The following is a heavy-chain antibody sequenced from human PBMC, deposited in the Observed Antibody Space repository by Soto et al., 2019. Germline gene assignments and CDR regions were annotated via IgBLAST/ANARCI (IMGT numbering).Heavy chain of an antibody. CDR1: GYSFTSYG. CDR3: ARDVARDRQYSASDSGLEF. CDR2: ISAYNGNT. V-gene: IGHV1-18*01. Sequence: QVQLVQSGSEVKKPGASVKVSCKASGYSFTSYGFTWVRQAPGQGLERMGWISAYNGNTDYAQKLQGRVTMTTDTPTTTGYMELRGLTSDDTAIYYCARDVARDRQYSASDSGLEFWGQGTLVTVSS. D-gene: IGHD5-12*01. J-gene: IGHJ4*02.